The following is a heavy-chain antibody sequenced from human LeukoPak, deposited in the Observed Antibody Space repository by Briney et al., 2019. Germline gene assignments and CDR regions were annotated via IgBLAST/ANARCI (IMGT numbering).Heavy chain of an antibody. CDR3: ARGVTMIRGAVVYPYFFDF. Sequence: GGPLRLSCAASGFTFGDFFMSWVRRAPGKGLEWVANINRDGSEKFHLDSVRGRFTISRDNAKNALFLQMHSLRADDTAMYFCARGVTMIRGAVVYPYFFDFWGRGTLVTVSS. J-gene: IGHJ4*02. CDR2: INRDGSEK. CDR1: GFTFGDFF. D-gene: IGHD3-10*01. V-gene: IGHV3-7*03.